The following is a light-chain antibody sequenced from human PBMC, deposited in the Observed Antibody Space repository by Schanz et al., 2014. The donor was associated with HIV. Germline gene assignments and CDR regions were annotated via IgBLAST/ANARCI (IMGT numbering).Light chain of an antibody. CDR2: DAS. CDR1: QSVSSN. J-gene: IGKJ4*01. CDR3: QQYYSTPLA. V-gene: IGKV3-15*01. Sequence: EIVMTQSPATLSVSPGERATVSCRASQSVSSNLAWYQQKLGQAPRLLIYDASTRATGIPARFSGRGSGTEFTLTISSLQSEDVAVYYCQQYYSTPLAFGGGTKVEIK.